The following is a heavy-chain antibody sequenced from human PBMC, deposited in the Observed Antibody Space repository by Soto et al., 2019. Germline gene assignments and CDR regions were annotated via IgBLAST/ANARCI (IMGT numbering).Heavy chain of an antibody. CDR2: ISTFNGNA. CDR3: ARLNGYSTGWSAT. D-gene: IGHD2-8*02. V-gene: IGHV1-18*01. CDR1: GYTFSSYG. J-gene: IGHJ5*02. Sequence: QVHLVQSEAEVKKPGASVKVSCKTSGYTFSSYGIMWVRQAPGQGLECMGWISTFNGNAHYAQNLQDRVTMTTDTSTSTVYLELTSLTSDDTGVYYCARLNGYSTGWSATWGQGTLVTVSS.